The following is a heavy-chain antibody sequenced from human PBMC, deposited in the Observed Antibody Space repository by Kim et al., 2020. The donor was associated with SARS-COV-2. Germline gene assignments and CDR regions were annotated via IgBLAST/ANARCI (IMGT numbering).Heavy chain of an antibody. D-gene: IGHD1-26*01. CDR3: VSRGGSSSSGWPY. J-gene: IGHJ4*02. CDR1: GITFSSCT. Sequence: GGSLRLSCAVTGITFSSCTMNSARQAPGKGLEWVSYIRESSSNIQYADSVKGRFTISRDNAKNSLYLQMNSLRDEETAVYNCVSRGGSSSSGWPYWGQGTLVTVST. CDR2: IRESSSNI. V-gene: IGHV3-48*02.